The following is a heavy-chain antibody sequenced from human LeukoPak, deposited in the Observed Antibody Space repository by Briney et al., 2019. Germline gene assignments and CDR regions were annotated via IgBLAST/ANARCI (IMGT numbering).Heavy chain of an antibody. V-gene: IGHV4-34*01. CDR3: ARGFRGTSPPRGSSNWFDP. CDR2: INHSGST. J-gene: IGHJ5*02. D-gene: IGHD6-6*01. CDR1: GGSFSGYY. Sequence: SETLSLTCAVYGGSFSGYYWSWIRQPPGKGLEWIGEINHSGSTNYNPSLKSRVTISVDTSKNQFSLKLSSVTAADTAVYYCARGFRGTSPPRGSSNWFDPWGQGTLVTVSS.